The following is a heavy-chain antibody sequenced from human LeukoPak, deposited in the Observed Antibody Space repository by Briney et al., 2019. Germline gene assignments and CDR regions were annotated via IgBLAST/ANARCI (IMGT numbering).Heavy chain of an antibody. CDR1: GGSTSSYY. J-gene: IGHJ6*02. V-gene: IGHV4-59*01. CDR2: IYYSGST. D-gene: IGHD4-17*01. CDR3: ARGYGDYALDYYYYGMDV. Sequence: TSETLSLTCTVSGGSTSSYYWSWIRQPPGKGLEWIGYIYYSGSTNYNPSLKSRVTISVDTSKNQFSLKLSSVTAADTAVYYCARGYGDYALDYYYYGMDVWGQGTTVTVSS.